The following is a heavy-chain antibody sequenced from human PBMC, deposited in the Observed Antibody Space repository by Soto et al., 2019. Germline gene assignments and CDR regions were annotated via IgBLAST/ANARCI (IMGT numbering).Heavy chain of an antibody. D-gene: IGHD3-3*01. CDR3: AREVITIFGVSYGMDV. CDR2: ISAYNGNT. J-gene: IGHJ6*02. CDR1: GYTFTSYG. V-gene: IGHV1-18*01. Sequence: ASVKVSCKASGYTFTSYGISWVRQAPGQGLEWMGWISAYNGNTNYAQKLQGRVTMTTDTSTSTAYMELRSLRSDDTAVYYRAREVITIFGVSYGMDVWGQGTTVTVSS.